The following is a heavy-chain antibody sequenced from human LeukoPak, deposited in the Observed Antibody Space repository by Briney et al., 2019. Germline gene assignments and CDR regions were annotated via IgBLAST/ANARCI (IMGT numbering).Heavy chain of an antibody. CDR3: AKDYSIIKPEVGDPLDH. Sequence: GGSLRLSCAASGFTFGLYAMSWVRRAPGKGLEWVSGIGGGSTYYANSVKGRFTISSDNSKNTLSLQMDNLRAEDTAIYYCAKDYSIIKPEVGDPLDHWGQGTLVTVSS. CDR1: GFTFGLYA. V-gene: IGHV3-23*01. CDR2: IGGGST. D-gene: IGHD2-21*01. J-gene: IGHJ5*02.